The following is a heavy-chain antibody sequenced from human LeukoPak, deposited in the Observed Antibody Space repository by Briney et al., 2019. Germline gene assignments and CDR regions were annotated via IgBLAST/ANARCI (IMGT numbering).Heavy chain of an antibody. CDR3: ASTPTRNAFDI. V-gene: IGHV4-61*02. D-gene: IGHD1-1*01. CDR2: IYTSGST. CDR1: GDSISSGSYY. Sequence: SQTLSLTCTVSGDSISSGSYYWRWIRQPAGKGLEWIGRIYTSGSTNYNPSLKSRVTISVDTSKNQFSLKLSSVTAADTAVYYCASTPTRNAFDIWGQGTMVTVSS. J-gene: IGHJ3*02.